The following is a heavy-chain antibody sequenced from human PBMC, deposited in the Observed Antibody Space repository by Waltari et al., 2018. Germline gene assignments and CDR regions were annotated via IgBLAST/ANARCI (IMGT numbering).Heavy chain of an antibody. V-gene: IGHV4-34*01. CDR1: GGSFSGYY. D-gene: IGHD5-18*01. J-gene: IGHJ5*02. CDR3: ARGRVPLYSYGRRNWFDP. Sequence: QVQLQQWGAGLLKPSETLSLTCAVYGGSFSGYYWSWIRQPPGKGLEWIGEINHSGSTNDNPSLKSRVTISVDTSKNQFSLKLSSVTAADTAVYYCARGRVPLYSYGRRNWFDPWGQGTLVTVSS. CDR2: INHSGST.